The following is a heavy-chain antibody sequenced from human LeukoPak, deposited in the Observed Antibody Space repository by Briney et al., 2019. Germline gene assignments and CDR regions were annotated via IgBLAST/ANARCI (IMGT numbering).Heavy chain of an antibody. D-gene: IGHD3-16*01. CDR1: GGSISSYY. J-gene: IGHJ4*02. Sequence: PSETLSLTCTVSGGSISSYYWSWIRQPPGKGLEWIGYIYYSGSTNYNPSLKSRVTISVDTSKNQFSLKLSSVTAADTAVYYCARAPVRSLFDYWGQGTLVTVSS. CDR3: ARAPVRSLFDY. CDR2: IYYSGST. V-gene: IGHV4-59*01.